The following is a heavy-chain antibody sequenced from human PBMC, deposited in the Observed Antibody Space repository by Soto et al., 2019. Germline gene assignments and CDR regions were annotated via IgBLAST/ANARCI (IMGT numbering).Heavy chain of an antibody. D-gene: IGHD6-13*01. V-gene: IGHV4-34*01. Sequence: SETLSLTCAVYGGSFSGYYWSWIRQPPGKGLEWIGEINHSGSTNYNPSLKSRVTISVDTSKNQFSLKLSSVIAADTAVYYCARDLRARAAAGTGANWFDPWGQGTLVTVSS. CDR3: ARDLRARAAAGTGANWFDP. CDR2: INHSGST. CDR1: GGSFSGYY. J-gene: IGHJ5*02.